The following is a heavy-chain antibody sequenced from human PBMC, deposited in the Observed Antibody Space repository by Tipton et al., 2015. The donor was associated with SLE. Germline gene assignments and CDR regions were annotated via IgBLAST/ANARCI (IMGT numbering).Heavy chain of an antibody. Sequence: SLRLSCAASGFTFSIYGMHWLRQAPGKGPEWLAFLWSDGGDINYADSLKGRFTISRDNSKNTLYLQMSSLKVEDTAVYYCAKDYHPSGWPPGNWGQGTLVTVSS. D-gene: IGHD6-19*01. V-gene: IGHV3-30*02. CDR3: AKDYHPSGWPPGN. J-gene: IGHJ4*02. CDR1: GFTFSIYG. CDR2: LWSDGGDI.